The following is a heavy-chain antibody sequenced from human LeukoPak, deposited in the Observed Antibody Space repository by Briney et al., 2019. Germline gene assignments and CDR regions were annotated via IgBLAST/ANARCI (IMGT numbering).Heavy chain of an antibody. J-gene: IGHJ4*02. CDR3: ARDDSYSTFDF. D-gene: IGHD4-11*01. Sequence: PSETLSLTCSVSGGSIGHFYWSWIRQPPGRGLEWIGNVYHSGDTKYSPSLQSRVTILVDTSQNQISLDLRSVTAADTALYYCARDDSYSTFDFWGLGTLVTVSS. CDR2: VYHSGDT. CDR1: GGSIGHFY. V-gene: IGHV4-59*01.